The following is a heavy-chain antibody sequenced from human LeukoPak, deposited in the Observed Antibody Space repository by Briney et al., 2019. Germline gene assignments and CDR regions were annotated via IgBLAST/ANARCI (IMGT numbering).Heavy chain of an antibody. CDR3: AMTDRYAGRPFDY. J-gene: IGHJ4*02. V-gene: IGHV1-24*01. Sequence: GASVKVSCEVSGYILTEVAINWVRQAPGKGLEWIGGFDPEYDEDGETLFAQKFQGRVTMTEDASTDTAYMVLSSLRSEDTAVYYCAMTDRYAGRPFDYWGQGTLVTVSS. CDR2: FDPEYDEDGET. CDR1: GYILTEVA. D-gene: IGHD5-12*01.